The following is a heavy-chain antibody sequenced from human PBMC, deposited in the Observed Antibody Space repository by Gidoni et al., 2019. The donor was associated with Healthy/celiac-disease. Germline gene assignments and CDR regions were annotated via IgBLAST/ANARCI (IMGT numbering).Heavy chain of an antibody. J-gene: IGHJ4*02. CDR2: INCDGSST. Sequence: EVQLVESGGGLLQPGGSLSLSCAASGFTFSSYWMHWVRQAPGKGLVWVSRINCDGSSTSYADSVKGRFTISRDNAKNTLYLQMNSLRAEYTAVYYCARDRDPLDSYGTVDYWGQGTLVTVSS. CDR3: ARDRDPLDSYGTVDY. CDR1: GFTFSSYW. D-gene: IGHD5-18*01. V-gene: IGHV3-74*01.